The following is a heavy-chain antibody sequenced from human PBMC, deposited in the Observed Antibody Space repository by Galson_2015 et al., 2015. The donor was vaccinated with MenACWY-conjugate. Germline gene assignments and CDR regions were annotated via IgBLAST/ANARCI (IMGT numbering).Heavy chain of an antibody. CDR3: ARDVDIVGVFDA. J-gene: IGHJ5*02. CDR2: INAYIYDRRYSRT. V-gene: IGHV1-18*01. D-gene: IGHD2-15*01. Sequence: SVKVSCKASGYTLTGYAIRWVRQAPGQGLEWMGWINAYIYDRRYSRTIYAQNFLGRVTTTTDTSTNTAYMELRGLRSDDTAVYYCARDVDIVGVFDAWGQGTLVSVSS. CDR1: GYTLTGYA.